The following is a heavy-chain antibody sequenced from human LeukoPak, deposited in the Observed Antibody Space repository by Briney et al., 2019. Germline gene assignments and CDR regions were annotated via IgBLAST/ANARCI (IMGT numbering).Heavy chain of an antibody. V-gene: IGHV1-8*01. D-gene: IGHD1-26*01. CDR2: MNPNSGNT. CDR3: ARGVSIVGATWYYYYMDV. CDR1: GYTFTSYD. J-gene: IGHJ6*03. Sequence: GASVKVSCKASGYTFTSYDINWVRQATGQGLEWMGWMNPNSGNTGHAQKFQGRVTMTRNTSISTAYMELSSLRSEDTAVYYCARGVSIVGATWYYYYMDVWGKGTTVTVSS.